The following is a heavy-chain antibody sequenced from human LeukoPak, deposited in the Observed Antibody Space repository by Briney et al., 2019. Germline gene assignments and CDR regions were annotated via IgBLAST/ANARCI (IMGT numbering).Heavy chain of an antibody. D-gene: IGHD2-21*02. CDR2: ISSSSSYI. CDR3: ARAAPHPDQGDCEDYFDY. J-gene: IGHJ4*02. CDR1: GFTFSSYS. V-gene: IGHV3-21*01. Sequence: GGSLRLSCAASGFTFSSYSMNWVRQAPGKGLEWVSSISSSSSYIYYADSVKGRFTISRDNAQNSLYLQMNSLRAEDTAVYYCARAAPHPDQGDCEDYFDYWGQGTLVTVSS.